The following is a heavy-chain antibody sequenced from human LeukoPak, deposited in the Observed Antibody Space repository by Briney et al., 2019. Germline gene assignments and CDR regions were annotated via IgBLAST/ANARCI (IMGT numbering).Heavy chain of an antibody. CDR1: RYTFISFY. CDR2: IKPSGGST. Sequence: ASVKVSCKASRYTFISFYMHWVRQAPGQGLEWMGIIKPSGGSTTYAQKFQGRVTMTRDTSTSTVYMELSSLRSEDTAVYYCARDVGVAVYYMDVWGKGTTVTVSS. D-gene: IGHD2-15*01. J-gene: IGHJ6*03. V-gene: IGHV1-46*01. CDR3: ARDVGVAVYYMDV.